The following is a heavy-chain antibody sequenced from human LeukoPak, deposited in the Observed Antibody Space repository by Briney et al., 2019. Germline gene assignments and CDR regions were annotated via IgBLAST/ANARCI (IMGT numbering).Heavy chain of an antibody. J-gene: IGHJ3*02. CDR2: ISWNSSRI. CDR1: GFTFDDYA. Sequence: PGRSLRLSCAASGFTFDDYAMHWVRQVPGKGLEWVSGISWNSSRIGYADSVKGRFTVSRDNAKNSLYLQMNSLRAEDTALYYCAKGVRITMVRGAFDIWGQGTMVTVSS. V-gene: IGHV3-9*01. D-gene: IGHD3-10*01. CDR3: AKGVRITMVRGAFDI.